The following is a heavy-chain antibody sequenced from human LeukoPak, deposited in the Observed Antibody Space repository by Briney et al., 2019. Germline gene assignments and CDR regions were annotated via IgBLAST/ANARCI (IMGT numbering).Heavy chain of an antibody. V-gene: IGHV3-30*02. CDR3: ARARKSGGITMIRGVKDRGWFDP. CDR2: IRYDGSNK. D-gene: IGHD3-10*01. J-gene: IGHJ5*02. CDR1: GFTFSSYG. Sequence: GGSLRLSCAASGFTFSSYGMHWVRQAPGKGLEWVAFIRYDGSNKYYADSVKGRFTISRDNSKNTLYLQMNSLRAEDTAVYYCARARKSGGITMIRGVKDRGWFDPWGQGTLVTVPS.